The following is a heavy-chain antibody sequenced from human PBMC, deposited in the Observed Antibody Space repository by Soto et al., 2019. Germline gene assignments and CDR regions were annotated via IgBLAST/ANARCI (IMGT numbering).Heavy chain of an antibody. CDR2: ISENGGSRGGT. D-gene: IGHD2-15*01. V-gene: IGHV3-23*01. J-gene: IGHJ3*02. Sequence: GSLRLSCKASGFTFSSSAMSWVRQAPGQGLEWVASISENGGSRGGTYYEDSVKGRFTISRDNSNSTLYLQMDSLRGADTAVYYCASPKAVVVAALGIWGQGTMVTVSS. CDR1: GFTFSSSA. CDR3: ASPKAVVVAALGI.